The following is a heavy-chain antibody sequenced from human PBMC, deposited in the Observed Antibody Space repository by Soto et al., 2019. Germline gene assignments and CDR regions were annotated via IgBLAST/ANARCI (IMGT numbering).Heavy chain of an antibody. CDR3: ARSLAVAGTPFDL. Sequence: QVQLVESGGGVVQPGRSLRLSCAASGFTFSSYAMHWVRQAPGKGLEWVAVISYDGSNKYYADSVKGRFTISRDNSKNTLDLQMNSLRAGDAAVYYCARSLAVAGTPFDLWGQGTLVTVSS. J-gene: IGHJ4*02. V-gene: IGHV3-30-3*01. CDR1: GFTFSSYA. CDR2: ISYDGSNK. D-gene: IGHD6-19*01.